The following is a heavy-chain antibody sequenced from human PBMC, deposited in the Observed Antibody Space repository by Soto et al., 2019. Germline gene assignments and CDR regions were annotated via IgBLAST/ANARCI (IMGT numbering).Heavy chain of an antibody. Sequence: QVHVVQSGAEVKKPGYSVKVTCKAFGGTFNSFGINWVRQAPGQGLEWMGGIIPVFGTTKYAQKFRDRVTLVADGSTSTSYMELSSLTSDDTAVYYCAIEVWGRGGSYPDSWGQGTLVTGSS. D-gene: IGHD7-27*01. CDR1: GGTFNSFG. CDR3: AIEVWGRGGSYPDS. J-gene: IGHJ4*02. CDR2: IIPVFGTT. V-gene: IGHV1-69*01.